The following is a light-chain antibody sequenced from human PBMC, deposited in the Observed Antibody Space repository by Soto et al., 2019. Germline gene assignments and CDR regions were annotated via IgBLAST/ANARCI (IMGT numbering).Light chain of an antibody. CDR1: QSVSSSY. CDR3: QQYGSSPH. CDR2: GAS. V-gene: IGKV3-20*01. Sequence: EIVLTQSPGTLSLSPGERATLSCSASQSVSSSYLAWDQQKPGQAPRLLIYGASSRATGIPDRFSGSGSGTDFTLTISRLEPEDSAVYYCQQYGSSPHFGQGTKLEIK. J-gene: IGKJ2*01.